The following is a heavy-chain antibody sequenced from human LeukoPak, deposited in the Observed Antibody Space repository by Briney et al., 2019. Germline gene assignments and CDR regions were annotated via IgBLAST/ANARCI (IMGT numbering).Heavy chain of an antibody. Sequence: SETLSLTCTVSGYSISSGYYWGWIRQPPGKGLEWIGSIYHSGRTFYNPSLKSRVTISVDTSKNQFSLKLTSVTAADTAVYYCARYNEQWLVLYYYYYMDVWGKGTTVTVSS. CDR1: GYSISSGYY. CDR2: IYHSGRT. CDR3: ARYNEQWLVLYYYYYMDV. V-gene: IGHV4-38-2*02. J-gene: IGHJ6*03. D-gene: IGHD6-19*01.